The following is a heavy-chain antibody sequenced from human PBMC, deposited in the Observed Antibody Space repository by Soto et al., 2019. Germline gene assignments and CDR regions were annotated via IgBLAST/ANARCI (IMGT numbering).Heavy chain of an antibody. V-gene: IGHV3-11*06. D-gene: IGHD2-2*01. J-gene: IGHJ6*02. CDR1: GFTFSDYY. CDR2: ISSSSSYT. CDR3: AGLKVGYCSSTSCLGYYYYGMDV. Sequence: GSLRLSCAASGFTFSDYYMSWIRQAPGKGLEWVSYISSSSSYTNYADSVKGRFTISRGNAKNSLYLQMNSLRAEDTAVYYCAGLKVGYCSSTSCLGYYYYGMDVWGQGTTVTVSS.